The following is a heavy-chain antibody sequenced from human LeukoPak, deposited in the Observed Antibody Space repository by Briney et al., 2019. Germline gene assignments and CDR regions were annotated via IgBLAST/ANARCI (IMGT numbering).Heavy chain of an antibody. V-gene: IGHV3-48*03. CDR2: ISSSGSTI. CDR3: ARDYGPTRFDP. D-gene: IGHD4-17*01. J-gene: IGHJ5*02. Sequence: GGSLRLSCAASGFTFSSYEMNWVRQAPGKGPEWVSYISSSGSTIYYADSVKGRFTISRDNAKNSLYLPMNSRRPEDPAVYYCARDYGPTRFDPWGQGTLVTVSS. CDR1: GFTFSSYE.